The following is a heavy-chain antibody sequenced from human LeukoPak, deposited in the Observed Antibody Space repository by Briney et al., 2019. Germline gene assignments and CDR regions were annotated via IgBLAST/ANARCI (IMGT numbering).Heavy chain of an antibody. CDR1: GGSINSYY. Sequence: SETLSLTCTVSGGSINSYYWNWIRQPPGKGLEWIGYIYHSGSTNYNPSLKSRVTISLDTSKNQFSLKLTSVTAADTAIYYCARVGGMTTINNAAFDIWGQGTMVTVSS. D-gene: IGHD4-4*01. CDR2: IYHSGST. CDR3: ARVGGMTTINNAAFDI. V-gene: IGHV4-59*01. J-gene: IGHJ3*02.